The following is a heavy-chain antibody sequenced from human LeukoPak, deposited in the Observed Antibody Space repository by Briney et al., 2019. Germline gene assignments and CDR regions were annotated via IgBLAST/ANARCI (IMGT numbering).Heavy chain of an antibody. J-gene: IGHJ4*02. CDR2: INHSGST. V-gene: IGHV4-34*01. CDR1: GGSFSGYY. D-gene: IGHD6-6*01. Sequence: SETLSLTCAVYGGSFSGYYWSWIRQPPGKGLEWIGEINHSGSTNYNPSLKSRVTISVDTSKNQFSLKLSYVTAADTAVYYCARRIAARPYFDYWGQGTLVTVSS. CDR3: ARRIAARPYFDY.